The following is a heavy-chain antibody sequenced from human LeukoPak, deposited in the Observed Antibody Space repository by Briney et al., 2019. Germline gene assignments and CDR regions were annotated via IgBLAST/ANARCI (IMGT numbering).Heavy chain of an antibody. Sequence: PGRSLRLSCAASGFTFDDYAMHWVRHAPGKGLEWVSGISWNSGTIGYVDSVKGRFTISRDNAKNSLYLQMNSLRAEDTAVYYCAKRPWYYYDSSGYYDYWGQGTLVTVSS. CDR2: ISWNSGTI. V-gene: IGHV3-9*01. CDR3: AKRPWYYYDSSGYYDY. J-gene: IGHJ4*02. D-gene: IGHD3-22*01. CDR1: GFTFDDYA.